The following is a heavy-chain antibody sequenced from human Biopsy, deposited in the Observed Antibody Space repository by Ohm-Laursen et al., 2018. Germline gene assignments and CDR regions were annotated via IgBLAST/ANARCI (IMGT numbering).Heavy chain of an antibody. Sequence: SGTLSLTCTVSGGSISSDNWSWIRHTPGQGLEWVGYIYHAGASRYNSSLNSRVTITIDASENQFSLKLYPVTAADTAVYYCSSQPVLSEYFRHWGQGTLVTVSS. CDR1: GGSISSDN. J-gene: IGHJ1*01. V-gene: IGHV4-59*07. CDR3: SSQPVLSEYFRH. CDR2: IYHAGAS.